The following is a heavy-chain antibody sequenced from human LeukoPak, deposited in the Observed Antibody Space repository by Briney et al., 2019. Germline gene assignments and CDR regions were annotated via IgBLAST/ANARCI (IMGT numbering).Heavy chain of an antibody. V-gene: IGHV3-23*01. CDR3: AKDRIPAVGGAFDI. D-gene: IGHD6-13*01. Sequence: PGGSLRLSCAASGFTFSSYAMSWVRQAPRKGLEWVAFISGSGGGTYYADSVKGRFTISRDNSKNTLYLQMNSLRAEDTAVYYCAKDRIPAVGGAFDIWGQGTRVTVSS. J-gene: IGHJ3*02. CDR1: GFTFSSYA. CDR2: ISGSGGGT.